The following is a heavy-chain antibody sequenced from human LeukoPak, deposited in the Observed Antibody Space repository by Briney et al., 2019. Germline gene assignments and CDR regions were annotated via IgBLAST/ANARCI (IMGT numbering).Heavy chain of an antibody. CDR2: IFYSGST. D-gene: IGHD1-7*01. J-gene: IGHJ5*02. CDR3: ASSNWNYGYWFDP. CDR1: GGSISSSSYY. V-gene: IGHV4-39*07. Sequence: PSETLSLTCTVSGGSISSSSYYWGWIRQSPGKGLEWIGNIFYSGSTYYNPSLRSRVTISVDTSKNQFSLKLSSVTAADTAVYYCASSNWNYGYWFDPWGQGTLVTVSS.